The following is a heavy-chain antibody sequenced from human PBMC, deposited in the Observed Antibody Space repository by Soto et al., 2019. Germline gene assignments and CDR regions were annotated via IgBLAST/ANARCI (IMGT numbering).Heavy chain of an antibody. CDR1: GLNLIDYT. CDR2: ISWNGDSS. D-gene: IGHD1-26*01. V-gene: IGHV3-43*01. Sequence: GGSLRLSCAASGLNLIDYTMHWVRQVPGKGLEWVSLISWNGDSSDYADSVKSRFTISRDNTKNSLYLQMNSLKTDDTALYFCVKAGKFKAFDVWGQGTLVT. J-gene: IGHJ3*01. CDR3: VKAGKFKAFDV.